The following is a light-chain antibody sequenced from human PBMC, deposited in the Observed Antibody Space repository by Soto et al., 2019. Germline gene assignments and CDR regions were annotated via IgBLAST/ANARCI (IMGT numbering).Light chain of an antibody. J-gene: IGLJ1*01. CDR3: KSYAGSNTYV. CDR1: KNDIGVYDF. V-gene: IGLV2-8*01. Sequence: QSVLTQPPSASGSPGQSVTISCTGTKNDIGVYDFVSWYQHHPGKAPRLIIYEVVQRPSGVPDRFSGSKSGNTASLTVSGLQAADEADYFGKSYAGSNTYVFGSGTKLTVL. CDR2: EVV.